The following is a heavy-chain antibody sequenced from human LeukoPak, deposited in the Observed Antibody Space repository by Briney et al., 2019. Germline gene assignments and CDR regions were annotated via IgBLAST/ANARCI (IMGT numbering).Heavy chain of an antibody. J-gene: IGHJ6*03. CDR2: ISGYNGNT. CDR3: ARDHFLAAAGTWGYYYYYYMDV. Sequence: GASVKVSCKASGYTFTGYYIHWVRQAPGKGLEWMGWISGYNGNTNYAQKLQGRVTMTTDTSTSTVYMELRSLRSDDTAVYYCARDHFLAAAGTWGYYYYYYMDVWGKGTTVTVSS. CDR1: GYTFTGYY. V-gene: IGHV1-18*04. D-gene: IGHD6-13*01.